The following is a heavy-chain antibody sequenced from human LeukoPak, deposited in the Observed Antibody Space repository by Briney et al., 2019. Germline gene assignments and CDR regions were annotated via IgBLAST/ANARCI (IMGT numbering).Heavy chain of an antibody. J-gene: IGHJ4*02. CDR1: IFTVWSNY. CDR3: AREGGILSHGVGETVRDY. Sequence: GGSLRLSFGPSIFTVWSNYIRGVRQAPGKGLEWVSVIYSGGSTYYADSVKGRFTISRDNSKNPLYLQMNSLRVEDTAVYYCAREGGILSHGVGETVRDYWGLGTLVTVSS. CDR2: IYSGGST. D-gene: IGHD1-26*01. V-gene: IGHV3-53*01.